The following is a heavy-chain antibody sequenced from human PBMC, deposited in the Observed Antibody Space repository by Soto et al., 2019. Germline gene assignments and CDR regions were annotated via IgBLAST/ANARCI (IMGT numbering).Heavy chain of an antibody. CDR2: IYYSGST. D-gene: IGHD1-1*01. CDR3: AQNGPFSLAV. J-gene: IGHJ6*02. CDR1: GGSISSYY. V-gene: IGHV4-59*03. Sequence: SEPLSLTCTVSGGSISSYYWSWIRQPPGKGLEWIGYIYYSGSTNYNPSLKSRVTISVDKSKNQFSLSLNSVTAADTAFYFCAQNGPFSLAVWGQGTTVTVSS.